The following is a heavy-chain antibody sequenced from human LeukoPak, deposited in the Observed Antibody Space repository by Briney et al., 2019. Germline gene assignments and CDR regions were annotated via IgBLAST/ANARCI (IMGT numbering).Heavy chain of an antibody. CDR1: GFTFSNAW. J-gene: IGHJ4*02. Sequence: PGGSLRLSCAASGFTFSNAWMSWVRQAPGKGLEWVGRIKSKTDGGTTDYAAPVKGRFTISRDDSKNTLYLQMNSLKTEDTAVYYCAKVSRLVVVPAGKVDYWGQGTLVTVSS. CDR2: IKSKTDGGTT. CDR3: AKVSRLVVVPAGKVDY. D-gene: IGHD2-2*01. V-gene: IGHV3-15*01.